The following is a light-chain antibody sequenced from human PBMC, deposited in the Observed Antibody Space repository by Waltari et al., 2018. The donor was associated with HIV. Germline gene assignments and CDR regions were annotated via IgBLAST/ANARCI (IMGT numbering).Light chain of an antibody. V-gene: IGLV2-11*01. CDR3: CSYVGNFTWV. J-gene: IGLJ3*02. CDR2: DVS. CDR1: NSDVGGYNW. Sequence: QSALTQPRSVSGSPGQSVTISCTGTNSDVGGYNWLTWYQHHPGKVPKLMVYDVSKRPSGVPDLFSASKSDNTAYLTISGLQADDEGDYYCCSYVGNFTWVFGGGTILTVL.